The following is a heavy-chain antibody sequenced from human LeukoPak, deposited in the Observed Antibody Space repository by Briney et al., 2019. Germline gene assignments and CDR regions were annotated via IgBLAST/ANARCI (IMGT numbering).Heavy chain of an antibody. CDR2: INPNSGGT. D-gene: IGHD5-12*01. J-gene: IGHJ6*04. CDR3: ARDHYTGYDYTAYYYYYGMTA. Sequence: ASVKVSFKASGYTFTGCYMHWVRQAPGQGLEWMGWINPNSGGTNYAQKFQGRVTMTRDTSISTAYMELSRLRSDDTAVYYCARDHYTGYDYTAYYYYYGMTAWGKGTTVTVSS. CDR1: GYTFTGCY. V-gene: IGHV1-2*02.